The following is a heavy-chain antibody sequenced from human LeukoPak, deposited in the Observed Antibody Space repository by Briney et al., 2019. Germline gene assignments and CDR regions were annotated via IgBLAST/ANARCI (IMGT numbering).Heavy chain of an antibody. CDR1: GYTFPSYF. J-gene: IGHJ6*02. CDR2: INPTGGST. Sequence: ASVKVSCKASGYTFPSYFMHWVRQAPGQGLEWMGIINPTGGSTTYAQKFQGRVTMTRDTSTSTVYMELSSLRSDDTAVYYCARDGPRSSWFKYYYYGMDVWGQGTTVTVSS. CDR3: ARDGPRSSWFKYYYYGMDV. V-gene: IGHV1-46*01. D-gene: IGHD6-13*01.